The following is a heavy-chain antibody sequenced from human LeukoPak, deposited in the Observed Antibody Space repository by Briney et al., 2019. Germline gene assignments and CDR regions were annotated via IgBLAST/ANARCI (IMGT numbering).Heavy chain of an antibody. J-gene: IGHJ2*01. CDR2: IYTSGST. V-gene: IGHV4-61*02. CDR1: GFSISSGSYY. Sequence: PSQTLSLTCTVSGFSISSGSYYWSWIRQPAGKGLEWIGCIYTSGSTNYNPSLKSRVTISVDTSKNQFSLKLSSVTAADTAVYYCARDHRDFDLWGRGTLVTVSS. CDR3: ARDHRDFDL.